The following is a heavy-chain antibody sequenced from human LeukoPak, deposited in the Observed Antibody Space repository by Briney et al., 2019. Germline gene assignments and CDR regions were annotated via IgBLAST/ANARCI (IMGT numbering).Heavy chain of an antibody. D-gene: IGHD1-14*01. CDR3: ARGPGDFDASDI. V-gene: IGHV3-7*01. CDR2: IKENGNEQ. Sequence: PGGSLRLSCAASGFTFSSYWMSWIRKAPGKGLEWVAHIKENGNEQYYADSVKGRFTISRDNAKKSLCLQMNSLRAEDTAVYYCARGPGDFDASDIWGQGTMVTVSS. J-gene: IGHJ3*02. CDR1: GFTFSSYW.